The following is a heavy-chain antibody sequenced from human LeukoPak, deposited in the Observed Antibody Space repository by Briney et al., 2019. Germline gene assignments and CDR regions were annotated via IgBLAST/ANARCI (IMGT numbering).Heavy chain of an antibody. Sequence: ASVKVSCKASGYTLTAYYIYWVRQAPGQGHEWMGRINPNSGGTDYAQNFQGRVTMTRDTSISTAYMELSRLRSDDTAVYYCARGYCSGGTCYLVENWLDPWGQGTLVTVSS. CDR1: GYTLTAYY. D-gene: IGHD2-15*01. CDR3: ARGYCSGGTCYLVENWLDP. J-gene: IGHJ5*02. V-gene: IGHV1-2*06. CDR2: INPNSGGT.